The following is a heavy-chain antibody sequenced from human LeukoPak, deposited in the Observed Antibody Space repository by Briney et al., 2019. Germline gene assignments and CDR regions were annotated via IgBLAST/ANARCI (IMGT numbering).Heavy chain of an antibody. D-gene: IGHD6-19*01. CDR1: GFTFSSYA. Sequence: PGGSLRLSCAASGFTFSSYAMSWVRQAPGKGLGWVSAISGSGGSTYYADSVKGRFTISRDNSKNTLYVQMNSLRGEDTAVYYCAKGSQWLEYFDYWGQGTLVTVSS. CDR2: ISGSGGST. J-gene: IGHJ4*02. V-gene: IGHV3-23*01. CDR3: AKGSQWLEYFDY.